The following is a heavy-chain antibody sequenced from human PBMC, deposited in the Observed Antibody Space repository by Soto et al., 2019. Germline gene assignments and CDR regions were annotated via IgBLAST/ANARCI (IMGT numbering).Heavy chain of an antibody. CDR3: AREGRYCSGGSCYSPDAFDI. CDR2: IIPIFGTA. CDR1: GGTFSSYA. D-gene: IGHD2-15*01. V-gene: IGHV1-69*06. J-gene: IGHJ3*02. Sequence: SVKVSCRASGGTFSSYAISWVRQAPGQGLEWMGGIIPIFGTANYAQKFQGRVTITADKSTSTAYMELSSLRSEDTAVYYCAREGRYCSGGSCYSPDAFDIWGKGTMVTVSS.